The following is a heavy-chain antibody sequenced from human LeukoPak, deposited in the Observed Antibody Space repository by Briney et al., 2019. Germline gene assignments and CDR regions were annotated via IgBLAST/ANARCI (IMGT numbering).Heavy chain of an antibody. CDR3: ARVNDMVRVVILSYYGMDV. CDR2: MNPNSGNT. D-gene: IGHD3-10*01. V-gene: IGHV1-8*01. CDR1: GYTFTSYD. J-gene: IGHJ6*02. Sequence: GASVKVSCKASGYTFTSYDINWVRQATGQGLEWMGWMNPNSGNTGYAQKFQGRVTMTRNTSISTAYMELSSLRSEDTAVYYCARVNDMVRVVILSYYGMDVWGQGTTVTVSS.